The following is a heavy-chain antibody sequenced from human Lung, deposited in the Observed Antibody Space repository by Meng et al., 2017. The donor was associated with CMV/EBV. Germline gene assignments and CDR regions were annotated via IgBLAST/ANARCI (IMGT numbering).Heavy chain of an antibody. CDR3: LRRSGGSV. D-gene: IGHD3-10*01. CDR1: GDSITNHNW. V-gene: IGHV4-4*02. Sequence: QVQLRESGPALGKPSETLSLTCAFSGDSITNHNWWAWVRQPPGKGLEWIGEIPHRGSSAYNPSLKSRVSMSIDKSKNQFSLKLTSVTAADTAVYHCLRRSGGSVWGQGTLVTVSS. J-gene: IGHJ1*01. CDR2: IPHRGSS.